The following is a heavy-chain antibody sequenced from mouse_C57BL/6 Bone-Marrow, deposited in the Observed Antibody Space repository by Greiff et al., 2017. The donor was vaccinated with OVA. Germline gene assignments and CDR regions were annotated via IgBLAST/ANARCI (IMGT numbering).Heavy chain of an antibody. CDR2: INTGSGGT. D-gene: IGHD1-1*01. J-gene: IGHJ2*01. V-gene: IGHV1-54*01. Sequence: QVQLQQSGAELVRPGTSVKVSCKASGYAFTNYLIEWVKQRPGQGLEWIGGINTGSGGTKYNEKFKGKATLTADKSSSTAYMQLSSLTSEDSAVYFCARSVFYNGSSYLYYFDYWGQGTTLTFSS. CDR1: GYAFTNYL. CDR3: ARSVFYNGSSYLYYFDY.